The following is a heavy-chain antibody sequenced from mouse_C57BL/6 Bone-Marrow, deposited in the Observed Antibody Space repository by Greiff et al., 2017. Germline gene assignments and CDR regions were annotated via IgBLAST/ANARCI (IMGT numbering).Heavy chain of an antibody. Sequence: VQLQQSGPELVKPGASVKISCKASGYAFSSSWMNWVKQRPGKGLEWIGRIYPGDGDTNYNGKFKGKATLTADKSSSPAYMQLSSLTSEDSAVYFCAGITTGGGFAYWGQGTLVTVSA. V-gene: IGHV1-82*01. CDR3: AGITTGGGFAY. CDR1: GYAFSSSW. D-gene: IGHD1-1*01. CDR2: IYPGDGDT. J-gene: IGHJ3*01.